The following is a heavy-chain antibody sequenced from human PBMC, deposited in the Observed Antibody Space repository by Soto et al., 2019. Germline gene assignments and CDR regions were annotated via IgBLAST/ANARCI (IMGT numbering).Heavy chain of an antibody. J-gene: IGHJ4*02. V-gene: IGHV3-21*01. Sequence: EVPLVESGGGLVKPGGSLRLSCAASGFTFSSYNMNWVRQAPGKGLEWVSWISSSSSYIDYADSVKGRFTISRDNAKNSLYLQMNSLRAEDTAVYYCARDGARDGDFDFWGQGTLVTVSS. CDR3: ARDGARDGDFDF. CDR1: GFTFSSYN. D-gene: IGHD7-27*01. CDR2: ISSSSSYI.